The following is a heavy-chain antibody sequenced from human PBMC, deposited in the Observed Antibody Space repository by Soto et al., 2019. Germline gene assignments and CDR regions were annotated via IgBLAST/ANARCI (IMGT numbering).Heavy chain of an antibody. CDR3: ARVGSGWYHYFDY. CDR1: GFTFSSYW. Sequence: EVQLVESGGGLVQPGGSLRLSCAASGFTFSSYWMSWVRQAPGKGLEWVANIKQDGSEKYYVDSVKGRFTISRDNAKNSLYLQMNSLRAEDTAVYYCARVGSGWYHYFDYWGQGTLVTVSS. J-gene: IGHJ4*02. V-gene: IGHV3-7*01. D-gene: IGHD6-19*01. CDR2: IKQDGSEK.